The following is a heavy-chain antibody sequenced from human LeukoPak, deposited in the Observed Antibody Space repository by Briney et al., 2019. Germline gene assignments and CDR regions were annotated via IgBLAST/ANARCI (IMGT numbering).Heavy chain of an antibody. J-gene: IGHJ4*02. Sequence: KSSETLSLTCTVSGGSISSYYWSWIRQPPGKGLEWIGYIYYSGSTNYNPSLKSRVTISVDTSKNQFSLKLSSVTAADTAVYYCARLYDSSGYYPYYFDYWGQGTLVTVS. CDR2: IYYSGST. V-gene: IGHV4-59*01. CDR3: ARLYDSSGYYPYYFDY. D-gene: IGHD3-22*01. CDR1: GGSISSYY.